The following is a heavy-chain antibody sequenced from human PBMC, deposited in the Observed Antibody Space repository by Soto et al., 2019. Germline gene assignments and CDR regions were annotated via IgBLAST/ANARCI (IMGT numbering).Heavy chain of an antibody. D-gene: IGHD3-22*01. CDR2: INHSVST. CDR3: VRAYYYDSSVDYLLDY. J-gene: IGHJ4*01. CDR1: GGSFSGYY. V-gene: IGHV4-34*01. Sequence: SETLSLTCAVYGGSFSGYYWSWIRHPPGKGLEWIGEINHSVSTNYNPSLKSRVTISVDTSKNQFYLKLSSVTAADTAVYYCVRAYYYDSSVDYLLDYCGQGTPVTVTS.